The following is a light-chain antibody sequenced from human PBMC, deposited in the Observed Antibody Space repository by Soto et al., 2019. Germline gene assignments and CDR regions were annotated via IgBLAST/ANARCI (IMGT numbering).Light chain of an antibody. V-gene: IGKV3-15*01. CDR2: AAS. Sequence: EIVMTQSPATLSVSPGERATLSCRASQSVSSNLAWYQQKPGQSPRLLIYAASTRATGIPARFSGSGSGTEATLTSSSLQSAEFAVYYCQQYNNWPPITFGPGTKVDIK. CDR1: QSVSSN. J-gene: IGKJ3*01. CDR3: QQYNNWPPIT.